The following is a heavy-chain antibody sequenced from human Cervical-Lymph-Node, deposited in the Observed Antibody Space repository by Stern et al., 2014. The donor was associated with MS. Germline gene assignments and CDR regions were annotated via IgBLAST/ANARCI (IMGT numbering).Heavy chain of an antibody. CDR1: GYNFTTYW. CDR2: IYPGDYQP. CDR3: ARPSNSGLFLHH. Sequence: VQLVQSGAEVKKPGESLKISCKGSGYNFTTYWIAWVRQMPRRGLEWMGRIYPGDYQPRSRPSFQGPVTMSADTSISPAYLQWSSLKASDTAIYYCARPSNSGLFLHHWGQGTLVTVSS. D-gene: IGHD6-19*01. J-gene: IGHJ1*01. V-gene: IGHV5-51*01.